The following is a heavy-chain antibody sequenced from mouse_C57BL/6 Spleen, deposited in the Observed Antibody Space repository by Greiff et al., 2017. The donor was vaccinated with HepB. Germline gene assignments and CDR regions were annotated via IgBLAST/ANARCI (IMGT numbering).Heavy chain of an antibody. J-gene: IGHJ4*01. D-gene: IGHD2-10*01. CDR1: GYTFTSYW. Sequence: QVQLQQSGAELVRPGSSVKLSCKASGYTFTSYWMHWVKQRPIQGLEWIGNIDPSDSETHYNQKFKDKATLTVDKSSSTAYMQLSSLTSEDSAVYYCAILHYYAMDYWGQGTSVTVSS. CDR2: IDPSDSET. CDR3: AILHYYAMDY. V-gene: IGHV1-52*01.